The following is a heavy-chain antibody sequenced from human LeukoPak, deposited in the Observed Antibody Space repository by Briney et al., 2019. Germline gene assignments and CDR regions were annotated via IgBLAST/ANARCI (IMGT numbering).Heavy chain of an antibody. Sequence: ASVKVSCKASGYTFTSYGISWVRQAPGQGLEWMGWISAYNGNTNYAQKLQGRVTMTTDTSTSTAYMELRSLKSDDTAVYYCARAIRRDDFWSGCSGYNWFDPWGQGTLVTVSS. V-gene: IGHV1-18*01. CDR2: ISAYNGNT. J-gene: IGHJ5*02. CDR1: GYTFTSYG. D-gene: IGHD3-3*01. CDR3: ARAIRRDDFWSGCSGYNWFDP.